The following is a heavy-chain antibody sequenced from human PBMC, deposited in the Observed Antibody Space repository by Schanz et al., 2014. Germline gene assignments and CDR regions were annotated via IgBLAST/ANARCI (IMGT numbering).Heavy chain of an antibody. CDR1: GFTFTNYA. CDR3: AKSLESCPGGRCSRGYFDY. Sequence: EVHLLESGGGLVKPGGSLRLSCAASGFTFTNYAMSWVRQAPGKGLEWVSLISDSGDTAYYADSVKGRFTISRDNFKGALYLQMSSLRAEDTAVYYCAKSLESCPGGRCSRGYFDYWGQGTLVTVSS. J-gene: IGHJ4*02. CDR2: ISDSGDTA. D-gene: IGHD2-8*02. V-gene: IGHV3-23*01.